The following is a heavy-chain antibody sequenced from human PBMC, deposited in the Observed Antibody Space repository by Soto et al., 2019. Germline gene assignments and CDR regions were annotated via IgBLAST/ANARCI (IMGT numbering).Heavy chain of an antibody. CDR2: IIPVFGIE. J-gene: IGHJ3*02. V-gene: IGHV1-69*01. CDR3: ARGLSYYDSSGYSDAFDI. CDR1: GGTFSSYG. Sequence: HVQLVQSGAEVKKPGSSVKVSCKASGGTFSSYGVSWVRQAPGQGLEWMGRIIPVFGIEHYAQKSQGRVTVTADECTSTAYMDLSGLTSEDTAVYYCARGLSYYDSSGYSDAFDIWGQGTLVTVSS. D-gene: IGHD3-22*01.